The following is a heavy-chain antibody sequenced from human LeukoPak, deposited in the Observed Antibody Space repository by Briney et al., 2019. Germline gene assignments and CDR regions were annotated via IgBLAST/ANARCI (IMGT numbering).Heavy chain of an antibody. Sequence: SQTLSLTCAVSGGSLNSGSYSWSWIRQPPGKGLEWIGFTHHTGSSSHNPSLKSRVTISLEAYNNQFSLRLSSVTAADTAVYYCASLYYGDYISCFDYWGQGIMVSVSS. J-gene: IGHJ4*02. D-gene: IGHD4-17*01. CDR1: GGSLNSGSYS. CDR2: THHTGSS. CDR3: ASLYYGDYISCFDY. V-gene: IGHV4-30-2*01.